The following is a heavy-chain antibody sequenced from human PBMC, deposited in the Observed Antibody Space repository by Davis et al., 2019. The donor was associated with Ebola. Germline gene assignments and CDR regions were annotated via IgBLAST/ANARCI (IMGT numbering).Heavy chain of an antibody. CDR3: ARVGRYFDWFSSYGMDV. J-gene: IGHJ6*04. D-gene: IGHD3-9*01. V-gene: IGHV3-11*01. CDR1: GFIFSAYY. Sequence: PGGSLRLSCAASGFIFSAYYMSWIRQAPGTGLEWVSHISRSGSTIYYGDSVKGRFTISRDNAKKSLYLQMNSLRAEDTAVYYCARVGRYFDWFSSYGMDVWGKGTTVTVSS. CDR2: ISRSGSTI.